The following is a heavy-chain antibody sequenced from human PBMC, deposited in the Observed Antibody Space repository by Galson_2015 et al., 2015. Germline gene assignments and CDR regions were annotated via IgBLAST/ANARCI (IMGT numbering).Heavy chain of an antibody. CDR2: ISGSGSRT. CDR1: GFTFSNYA. D-gene: IGHD5-24*01. V-gene: IGHV3-23*01. CDR3: AKGYRIKEMPTPNFDY. Sequence: SLRLSCAASGFTFSNYAMSWVRQAPGKGLEWVSSISGSGSRTYYADSVKGRFTISRDNSKNTLYLQMSSLRAEDTAVYYCAKGYRIKEMPTPNFDYWGQGSLVTVSS. J-gene: IGHJ4*02.